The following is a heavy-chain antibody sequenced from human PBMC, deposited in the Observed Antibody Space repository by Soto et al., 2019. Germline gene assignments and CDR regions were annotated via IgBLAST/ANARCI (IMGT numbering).Heavy chain of an antibody. CDR1: GGTFSSYA. Sequence: VASVKVSCKASGGTFSSYAISWVRQAPGQGLEWMGGIIPIFGTANYAQKFQGRVTITADESTSTAYMELSSLRSEDTAVYYCARGGYSSSWSPTPFDYWGQGTLVTVSS. D-gene: IGHD6-13*01. V-gene: IGHV1-69*13. CDR3: ARGGYSSSWSPTPFDY. J-gene: IGHJ4*02. CDR2: IIPIFGTA.